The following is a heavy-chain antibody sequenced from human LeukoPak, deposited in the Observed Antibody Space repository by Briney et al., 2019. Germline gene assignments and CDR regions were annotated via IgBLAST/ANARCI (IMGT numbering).Heavy chain of an antibody. CDR2: ISSSGSTI. CDR1: GFTFSDYY. J-gene: IGHJ5*02. Sequence: PGGSLRLSCAASGFTFSDYYMSWIRQAPGKGLEWVSYISSSGSTIYYADSVKGRFTISRDNAKNSLYLQMNSLRAEDTAVYYCVVTAASSRFDPWGQGTLVTVSS. D-gene: IGHD2-2*01. CDR3: VVTAASSRFDP. V-gene: IGHV3-11*01.